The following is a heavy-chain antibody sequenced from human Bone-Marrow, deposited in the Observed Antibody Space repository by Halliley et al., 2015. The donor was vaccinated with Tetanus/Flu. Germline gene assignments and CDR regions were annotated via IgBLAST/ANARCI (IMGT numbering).Heavy chain of an antibody. J-gene: IGHJ5*02. CDR3: ARGQASGRHSWFDA. CDR2: VYLSRSN. D-gene: IGHD6-19*01. Sequence: WIGYVYLSRSNTYSPSLKTRVTISQDTSTNQVSLTLRSVTAADTAIYYCARGQASGRHSWFDAWGQGILVTVSS. V-gene: IGHV4-59*09.